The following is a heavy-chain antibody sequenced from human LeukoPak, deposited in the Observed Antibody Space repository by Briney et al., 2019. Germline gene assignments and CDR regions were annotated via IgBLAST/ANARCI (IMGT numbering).Heavy chain of an antibody. V-gene: IGHV3-23*01. CDR1: GFTFSNYA. CDR3: AKAPRFGDHAAEYFYYYMDV. J-gene: IGHJ6*03. CDR2: ISGSGDST. D-gene: IGHD3-16*01. Sequence: PGGSLRLSCAASGFTFSNYAMRWVRQAPGKGLEWVSGISGSGDSTYYADSVKGRFTISRDNSKNTLYLQMNSLRAEDTAVYYCAKAPRFGDHAAEYFYYYMDVWGKGTTVTVSS.